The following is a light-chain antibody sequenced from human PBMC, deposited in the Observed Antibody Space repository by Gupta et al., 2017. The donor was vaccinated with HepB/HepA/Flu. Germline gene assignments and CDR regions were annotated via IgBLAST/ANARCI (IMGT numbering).Light chain of an antibody. Sequence: QSVLTQPPSVSGAPGQRVTLSCTGSSSNIGAGYGVHWYQQLPGAAPKLLIYGDSNRPSGVPDRFSGSKSGTSASLAITGLQAEDEADYYCQSFDISLSGYWVFGGGTKLTVL. CDR2: GDS. V-gene: IGLV1-40*01. CDR1: SSNIGAGYG. J-gene: IGLJ3*02. CDR3: QSFDISLSGYWV.